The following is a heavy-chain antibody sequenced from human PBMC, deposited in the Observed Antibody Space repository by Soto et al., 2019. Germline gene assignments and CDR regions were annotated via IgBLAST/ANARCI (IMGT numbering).Heavy chain of an antibody. Sequence: QVQLVQSGAEVKKPGASVKVSCKASGYTFTSYGISWVRQAPGQGLEWMGWISAYNGNTVYAQNLQGRVTMTTDTSTSTAYVGLRSLRSDATAVYYCARGLWGYCFDFWGQGTLVTVSS. V-gene: IGHV1-18*01. D-gene: IGHD3-16*01. CDR1: GYTFTSYG. J-gene: IGHJ4*02. CDR3: ARGLWGYCFDF. CDR2: ISAYNGNT.